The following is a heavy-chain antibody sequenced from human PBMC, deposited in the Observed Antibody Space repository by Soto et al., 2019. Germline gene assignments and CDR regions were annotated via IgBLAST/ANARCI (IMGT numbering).Heavy chain of an antibody. CDR2: INPNSGGT. CDR3: ARGEGSGSATFTPSGAII. J-gene: IGHJ3*02. Sequence: ASVKVSCKASGYTFTGYYMHWVRQAPGQGLEWMGWINPNSGGTNYAQKFQGRVTMTRDTSISTAYMELSRLRSDDTAVYYCARGEGSGSATFTPSGAIIWGQGTMVTVSS. CDR1: GYTFTGYY. V-gene: IGHV1-2*02. D-gene: IGHD2-15*01.